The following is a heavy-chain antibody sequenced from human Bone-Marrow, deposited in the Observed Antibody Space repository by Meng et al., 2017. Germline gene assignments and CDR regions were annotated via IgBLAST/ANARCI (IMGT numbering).Heavy chain of an antibody. J-gene: IGHJ4*02. Sequence: QGQLQEAGPGLVKASGTLSLTCVVAGGSISSIDWWSWVRQPPGKGLEWIGEIYHGGDTNYNPSLKSRVTIAIDKSKNQFSLKLSSVTAADTAVYYCASWIYSCGWQWGQGALVTVSS. CDR3: ASWIYSCGWQ. CDR1: GGSISSIDW. V-gene: IGHV4/OR15-8*02. CDR2: IYHGGDT. D-gene: IGHD6-19*01.